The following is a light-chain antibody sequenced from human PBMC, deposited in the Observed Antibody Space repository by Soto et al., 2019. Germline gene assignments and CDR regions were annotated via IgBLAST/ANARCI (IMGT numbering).Light chain of an antibody. CDR3: QHSTTWT. V-gene: IGKV1-39*01. Sequence: DIPMTQSPASLSASVGDRVTITCRASQGISTYLNWYQQKPGKAPKLLIYAASSLQSGVPSRFSGSGSETDFTLTISSLQPEDFATYSCQHSTTWTFGQGTKVDIK. J-gene: IGKJ1*01. CDR1: QGISTY. CDR2: AAS.